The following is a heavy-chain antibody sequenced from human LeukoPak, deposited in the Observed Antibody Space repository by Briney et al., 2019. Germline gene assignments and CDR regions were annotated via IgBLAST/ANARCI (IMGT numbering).Heavy chain of an antibody. CDR2: ISGRGGSA. CDR3: AKVDAMDAYYYSVMDV. D-gene: IGHD5-18*01. V-gene: IGHV3-23*01. Sequence: GGSLRLSCAASRFTFSSYGISWVRQAPGEGLEWVSAISGRGGSAYYADSLKGRFTLSKDNSKNTLFLQMNSLRAEDTAVYYCAKVDAMDAYYYSVMDVWGQGTTVTVSS. CDR1: RFTFSSYG. J-gene: IGHJ6*02.